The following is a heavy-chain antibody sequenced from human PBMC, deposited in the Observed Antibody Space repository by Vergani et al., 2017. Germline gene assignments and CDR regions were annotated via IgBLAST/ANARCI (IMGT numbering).Heavy chain of an antibody. CDR3: AREYDFWSGYRPSGWFDP. CDR1: GGSISSGSYY. Sequence: QVQLQESGPGLVKPSQTLSLTCTVSGGSISSGSYYWSWIRPPAGKGLEWIGRIYTSGSTNYNPSLKSRVTISVDTSKNQFSLKLSSVTAADTAVYYCAREYDFWSGYRPSGWFDPWGQGTLVTVSS. CDR2: IYTSGST. D-gene: IGHD3-3*01. V-gene: IGHV4-61*02. J-gene: IGHJ5*02.